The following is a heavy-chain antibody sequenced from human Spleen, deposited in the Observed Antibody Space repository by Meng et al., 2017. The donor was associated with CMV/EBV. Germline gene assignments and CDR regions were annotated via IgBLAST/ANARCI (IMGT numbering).Heavy chain of an antibody. CDR2: FYYTGTT. Sequence: SETLSLTCIVSGGSISSSYYYWGWIRQPPGKELEWIGSFYYTGTTFYNPSLKSRVTISVDTSKSQFSLKLNSVTAADTAVYYCARAPLGTVGGFGFDSWGQGTLVTV. J-gene: IGHJ4*02. V-gene: IGHV4-39*07. CDR1: GGSISSSYYY. CDR3: ARAPLGTVGGFGFDS. D-gene: IGHD1-26*01.